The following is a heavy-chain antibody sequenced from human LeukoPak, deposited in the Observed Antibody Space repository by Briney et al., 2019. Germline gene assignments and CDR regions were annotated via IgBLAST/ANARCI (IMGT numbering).Heavy chain of an antibody. J-gene: IGHJ6*03. D-gene: IGHD2-2*02. CDR1: GYTFTSYG. Sequence: ASVKFSCKASGYTFTSYGISWVRQATGQGLEWMGWMNPNSGNTGYAQKFQGRVTMTRNTSISTAYMELSSLRSEDTAVYYCARVPAAIRSDYYYYMDVWGKGTTVTVSS. CDR2: MNPNSGNT. CDR3: ARVPAAIRSDYYYYMDV. V-gene: IGHV1-8*02.